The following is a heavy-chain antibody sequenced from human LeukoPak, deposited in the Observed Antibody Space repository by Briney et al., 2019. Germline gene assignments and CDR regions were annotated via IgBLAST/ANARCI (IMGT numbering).Heavy chain of an antibody. V-gene: IGHV4-59*01. CDR3: ARDGGSSTSKNWFDP. D-gene: IGHD2-2*01. CDR1: GGSFSGYY. Sequence: SETLSLTCAVYGGSFSGYYWSWIRQPPGKGLEWIGYIYYSGSTNYNPSLKSRVTISVDTSKNQFSLKLSSVTAADTAVYYCARDGGSSTSKNWFDPWGQGTLVTVSS. CDR2: IYYSGST. J-gene: IGHJ5*02.